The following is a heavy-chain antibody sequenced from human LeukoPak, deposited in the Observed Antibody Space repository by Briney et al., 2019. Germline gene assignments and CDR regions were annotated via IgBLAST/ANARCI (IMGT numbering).Heavy chain of an antibody. V-gene: IGHV1-69*05. CDR2: IIPIFGTA. CDR1: GGTFSSYA. Sequence: SVKVSCKASGGTFSSYAISWVRQAPGQGLEWMGGIIPIFGTANYAQKFQGRVTMTRDTSTSTVSMELSSLRSDDTAVYYCSRGSVITQNSGNFGHDYWGQGTLVTVSS. J-gene: IGHJ4*02. D-gene: IGHD4-17*01. CDR3: SRGSVITQNSGNFGHDY.